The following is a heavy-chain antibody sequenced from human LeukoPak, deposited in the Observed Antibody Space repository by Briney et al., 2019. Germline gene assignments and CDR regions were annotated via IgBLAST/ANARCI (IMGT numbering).Heavy chain of an antibody. V-gene: IGHV4-59*08. J-gene: IGHJ4*02. D-gene: IGHD6-19*01. CDR2: IYYSGST. CDR3: CRAVAGSYFDY. CDR1: GGSISSYY. Sequence: PSETLSLTCTVSGGSISSYYWSWIRQPPGKGLEWIGYIYYSGSTNYNPSLKSRVTISVDTSKNQFSLKLSSATAADTAVYYCCRAVAGSYFDYWGQGTLVTVSS.